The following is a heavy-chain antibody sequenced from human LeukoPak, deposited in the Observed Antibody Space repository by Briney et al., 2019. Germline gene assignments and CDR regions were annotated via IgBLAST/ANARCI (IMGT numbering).Heavy chain of an antibody. J-gene: IGHJ4*02. Sequence: PSETLSLTCTVSGGCIRSYYWSWIRQPPGKGLEWIGYIYYSGSTNYNPSLKSRVTISVDTSKNQFSLKLSSVTAADTAVYYCARDPTRSGLDYWGQGTLVTVSS. CDR2: IYYSGST. D-gene: IGHD4-11*01. V-gene: IGHV4-59*01. CDR1: GGCIRSYY. CDR3: ARDPTRSGLDY.